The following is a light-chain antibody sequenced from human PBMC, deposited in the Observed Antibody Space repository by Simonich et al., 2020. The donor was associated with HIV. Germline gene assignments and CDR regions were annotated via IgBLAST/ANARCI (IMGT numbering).Light chain of an antibody. CDR1: QSVSSN. V-gene: IGKV3-15*01. J-gene: IGKJ4*01. CDR2: GAS. CDR3: QQYKDLILT. Sequence: IVMTQSPATLSVSPGERATLSCRASQSVSSNLAWYQQKPGQAPRLLIYGASTRATGIPARFSGSGSDTEFILTISSMQSEDFAVYFCQQYKDLILTFGGGTKVDIK.